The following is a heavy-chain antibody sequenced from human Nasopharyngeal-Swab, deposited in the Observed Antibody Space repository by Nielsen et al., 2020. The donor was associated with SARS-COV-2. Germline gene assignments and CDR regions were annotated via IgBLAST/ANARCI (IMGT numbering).Heavy chain of an antibody. Sequence: VRQAPGKGLEWASGISWNSGSIGYADSVKGRFTISRDNAKNSLYLQMNSLRAEDTALYYCSKSRGYYYYMDVWGKGTTVTVSS. J-gene: IGHJ6*03. CDR3: SKSRGYYYYMDV. V-gene: IGHV3-9*01. D-gene: IGHD3-10*01. CDR2: ISWNSGSI.